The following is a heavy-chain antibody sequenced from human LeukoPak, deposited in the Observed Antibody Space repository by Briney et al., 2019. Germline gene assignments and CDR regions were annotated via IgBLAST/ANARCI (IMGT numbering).Heavy chain of an antibody. CDR2: IGGGGATT. D-gene: IGHD3-22*01. Sequence: GGSLRLSCAASGFTFKNYAMSWVRQAPGKGLEWVSTIGGGGATTYYADSVKGRFAISRDNSKDTLYLQMNSLRADDTAIYYCAKLGGFFDTSAKRYFQHWGQGTLVTVSS. V-gene: IGHV3-23*01. CDR3: AKLGGFFDTSAKRYFQH. J-gene: IGHJ1*01. CDR1: GFTFKNYA.